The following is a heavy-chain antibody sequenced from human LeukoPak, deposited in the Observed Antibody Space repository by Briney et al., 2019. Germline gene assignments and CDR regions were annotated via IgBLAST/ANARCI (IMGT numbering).Heavy chain of an antibody. D-gene: IGHD1-26*01. CDR3: ASLEELFRVFDY. J-gene: IGHJ4*02. CDR1: GYSISSGYY. CDR2: IYYSGST. Sequence: SETLSLTCTVSGYSISSGYYWGWIRQPPGKGLEWIGSIYYSGSTYYNPSLKSRVTISVDTSKNQFSLRLSSVTAADTAVYYCASLEELFRVFDYWGQGTLVTVSS. V-gene: IGHV4-38-2*02.